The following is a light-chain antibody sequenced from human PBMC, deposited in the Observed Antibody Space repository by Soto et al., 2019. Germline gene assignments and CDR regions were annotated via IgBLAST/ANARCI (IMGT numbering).Light chain of an antibody. CDR1: SSDVGNYNL. CDR2: EVS. Sequence: QSVLTQPASVSGSPGQSIAISCTGTSSDVGNYNLVSWYQQHPGKAPKLMICEVSKRPSGVSDRFSGCKSGNTASLTISGLQAEDEADYYCCSYAGDPYVFGTGTKLTVL. J-gene: IGLJ1*01. V-gene: IGLV2-23*02. CDR3: CSYAGDPYV.